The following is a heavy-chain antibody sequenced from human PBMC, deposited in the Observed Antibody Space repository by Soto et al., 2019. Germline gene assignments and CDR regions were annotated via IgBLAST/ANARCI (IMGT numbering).Heavy chain of an antibody. CDR1: GGSISSYY. Sequence: SETLSLTCTVSGGSISSYYWSWIRQPPGKGLEWIGYIYYSGSTNYNPSLKSRVTKSVDTSKNQFSRKLGSVTAADTAVYYCARHGPVYSSSWYAFAYWGQGTLVTVSS. CDR2: IYYSGST. V-gene: IGHV4-59*08. CDR3: ARHGPVYSSSWYAFAY. D-gene: IGHD6-13*01. J-gene: IGHJ4*02.